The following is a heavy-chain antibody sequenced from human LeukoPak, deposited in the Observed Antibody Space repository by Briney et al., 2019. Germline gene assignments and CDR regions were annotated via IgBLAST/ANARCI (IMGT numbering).Heavy chain of an antibody. D-gene: IGHD2-15*01. CDR2: IYTSGST. J-gene: IGHJ5*02. V-gene: IGHV4-61*02. CDR1: GGSISSGSYY. CDR3: ARSVVADTNWFDP. Sequence: EPSETLSLTCTVSGGSISSGSYYWSWIRQPAGKGLEWIGRIYTSGSTNYNPSLKSRVTISVDTSKNQFSLKVSSVTAADTAVYYCARSVVADTNWFDPWGQRTLVTLSS.